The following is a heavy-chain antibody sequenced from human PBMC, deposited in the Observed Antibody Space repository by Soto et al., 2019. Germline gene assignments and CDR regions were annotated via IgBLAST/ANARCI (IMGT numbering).Heavy chain of an antibody. D-gene: IGHD6-13*01. V-gene: IGHV4-30-2*01. J-gene: IGHJ4*02. CDR3: ARGLNTAAALDY. CDR1: GGSISSGGYS. CDR2: IYHSGST. Sequence: SETLSLTCAVSGGSISSGGYSWILIRQPPGKGLEWIGYIYHSGSTYYNPSLKSRVTISVDRSKNQFSLKLSSVTAADTAVYYCARGLNTAAALDYWGQGTLVTVSS.